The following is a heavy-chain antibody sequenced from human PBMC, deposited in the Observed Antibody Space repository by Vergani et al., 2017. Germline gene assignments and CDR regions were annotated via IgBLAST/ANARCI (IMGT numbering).Heavy chain of an antibody. V-gene: IGHV2-70*01. D-gene: IGHD3-10*01. CDR3: AWIKWFGELLPYYYYYYMDV. CDR1: GFSLSTSGMC. CDR2: IDWDDDK. Sequence: QVTLRESGPALVKPTQTLTLTCTFSGFSLSTSGMCVSWIRQPPGKALEWLALIDWDDDKYYSTSLKTRLTISKDTSKNQVVLTMTNMDPVDTATYYCAWIKWFGELLPYYYYYYMDVWGKGTTVTVSS. J-gene: IGHJ6*03.